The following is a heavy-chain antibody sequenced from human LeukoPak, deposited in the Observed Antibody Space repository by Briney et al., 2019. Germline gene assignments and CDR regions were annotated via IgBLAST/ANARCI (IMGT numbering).Heavy chain of an antibody. CDR1: GFTFSSYS. V-gene: IGHV3-30*04. CDR3: ARSPERLGQGYLDS. J-gene: IGHJ4*02. CDR2: ISYHGSNK. D-gene: IGHD3/OR15-3a*01. Sequence: PGGSLRLSCAASGFTFSSYSMHWVRQAASTRLKGLTLISYHGSNKGYTDSVKGRFTISRDNSKNTVFLQMNSLRTEDTAIYFCARSPERLGQGYLDSWGQGTLVTVSS.